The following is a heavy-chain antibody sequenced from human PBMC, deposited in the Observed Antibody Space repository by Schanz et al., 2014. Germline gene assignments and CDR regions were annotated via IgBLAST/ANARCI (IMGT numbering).Heavy chain of an antibody. CDR1: GSTFHTYY. J-gene: IGHJ4*02. CDR3: ARGGFFDSTSFDS. CDR2: INPRSGTT. Sequence: QVQLVQSGAEVKKPGVSVKVSCKASGSTFHTYYIHWVRQAPGQGLEWMGKINPRSGTTRIAQNFQGRLTVTRDTSTSTVNMELSSLRSEDTAVYYCARGGFFDSTSFDSWGQGTLVTVSS. V-gene: IGHV1-46*02. D-gene: IGHD2-2*01.